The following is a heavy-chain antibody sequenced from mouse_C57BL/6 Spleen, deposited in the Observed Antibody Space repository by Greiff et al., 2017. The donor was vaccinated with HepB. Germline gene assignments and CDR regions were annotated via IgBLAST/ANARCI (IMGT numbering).Heavy chain of an antibody. D-gene: IGHD1-1*01. Sequence: VQLVESGAELVRPGASVTLSCKASGYTFTDYEMHWVKQTPVHGLEWIGAIDPETGGTAYNQKFKGKAILTADKSSSTAYMELRSLTSEDSAVYYCTRRRYYGSGYFDVWGTGTTVTVSS. CDR2: IDPETGGT. J-gene: IGHJ1*03. V-gene: IGHV1-15*01. CDR3: TRRRYYGSGYFDV. CDR1: GYTFTDYE.